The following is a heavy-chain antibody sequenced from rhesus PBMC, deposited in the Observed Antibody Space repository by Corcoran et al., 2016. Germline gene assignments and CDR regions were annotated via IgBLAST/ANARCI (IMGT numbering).Heavy chain of an antibody. J-gene: IGHJ4*01. CDR2: IYGSGGGN. Sequence: QVQLQESGPGLVKPSETLSLTCAVSGGSIRDDYYWSWIRQPPGQGLEWIGYIYGSGGGNNNNPSLKKRVNISIDTSKNQFTLKLSSETAADTAVYYCARDRSPYCTSTTCYFYWGQGLLVTVSS. CDR3: ARDRSPYCTSTTCYFY. CDR1: GGSIRDDYY. V-gene: IGHV4-106*01. D-gene: IGHD2-2*01.